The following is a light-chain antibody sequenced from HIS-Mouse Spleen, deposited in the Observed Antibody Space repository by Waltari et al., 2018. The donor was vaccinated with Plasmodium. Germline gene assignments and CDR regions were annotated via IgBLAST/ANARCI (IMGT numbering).Light chain of an antibody. CDR2: AAS. CDR1: QGICNY. V-gene: IGKV1-27*01. J-gene: IGKJ4*01. Sequence: DIQMTQSPSSLSASVGDRVTITCRGSQGICNYLAWYQQKPGKVPKLLIYAASTLQSGVPSRFSGSGSGTDFTLTISSLQPEDVATYYCQKYNSAPLTFGGGTKVEIK. CDR3: QKYNSAPLT.